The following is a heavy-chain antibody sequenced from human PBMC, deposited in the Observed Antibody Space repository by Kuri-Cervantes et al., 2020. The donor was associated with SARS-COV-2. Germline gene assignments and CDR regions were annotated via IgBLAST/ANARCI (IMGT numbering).Heavy chain of an antibody. CDR1: GGSISSSSYY. V-gene: IGHV4-39*07. J-gene: IGHJ3*02. Sequence: SETLSLTCTVSGGSISSSSYYWGWIRQPPGKGLEWIGSIYYSGSTYYNPSLKSRVTISVDTSKNQFSLKLSSVTAADTAVYYCVRDVVTGNRVGPTSDAFDIWGQGTMVTVSS. CDR2: IYYSGST. CDR3: VRDVVTGNRVGPTSDAFDI. D-gene: IGHD1-20*01.